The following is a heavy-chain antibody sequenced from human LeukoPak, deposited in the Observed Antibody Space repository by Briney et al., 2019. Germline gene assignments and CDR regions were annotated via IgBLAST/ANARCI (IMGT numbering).Heavy chain of an antibody. CDR3: ARDAAYCGGDCAYFDY. CDR2: ISSSSSYI. CDR1: GFTFSSYS. D-gene: IGHD2-21*02. V-gene: IGHV3-21*01. J-gene: IGHJ4*02. Sequence: PGGSLRLSCAASGFTFSSYSMNWVRQAPGKGLEWVSSISSSSSYIYYVDSVKGRFTISRDNAKNSLYLQMNSLRAEDTAVYYCARDAAYCGGDCAYFDYWGQGTLVTVSS.